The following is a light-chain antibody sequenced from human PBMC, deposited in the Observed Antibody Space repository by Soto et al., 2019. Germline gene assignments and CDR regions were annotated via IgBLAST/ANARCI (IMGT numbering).Light chain of an antibody. CDR3: HQRSNWPPFT. V-gene: IGKV3-11*01. Sequence: NVLTQSPATLSLSPGERATLSCRASQSVSNYLAWYQQKPGQAPRLLIYEASNRATGIPARFSGSGSGADFTLTISSLEPEDFAVYYCHQRSNWPPFTFGGGTKVDIK. CDR2: EAS. J-gene: IGKJ4*01. CDR1: QSVSNY.